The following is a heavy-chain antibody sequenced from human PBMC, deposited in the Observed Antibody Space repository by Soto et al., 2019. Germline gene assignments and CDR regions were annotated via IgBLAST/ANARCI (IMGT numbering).Heavy chain of an antibody. J-gene: IGHJ4*02. CDR2: IYSGST. CDR1: GGSISSCGYY. Sequence: SETLSLTCTVSGGSISSCGYYWSWIRQHPGKGLEWIGYIYSGSTYYNPSLKSRVTISVDTSKNQFSLKLSSVTAADTAVYYCARTPDVWGQGTLVTVS. CDR3: ARTPDV. V-gene: IGHV4-31*03.